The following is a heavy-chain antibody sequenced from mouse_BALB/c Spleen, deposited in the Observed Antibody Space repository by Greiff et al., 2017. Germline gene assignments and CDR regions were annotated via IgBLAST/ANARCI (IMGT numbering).Heavy chain of an antibody. V-gene: IGHV5-17*02. D-gene: IGHD2-2*01. Sequence: EVKVVESGGGLVQPGGSRKLSCAASGFTFSSFGMHWVRQAPEKGLEWVAYISSGSSTIYYADTVKGRFTISRDNPKNTLFLQMTSLRSEDTAMYYCARSGWLRLDWYFDVWGAGTTVTVSS. CDR3: ARSGWLRLDWYFDV. CDR1: GFTFSSFG. CDR2: ISSGSSTI. J-gene: IGHJ1*01.